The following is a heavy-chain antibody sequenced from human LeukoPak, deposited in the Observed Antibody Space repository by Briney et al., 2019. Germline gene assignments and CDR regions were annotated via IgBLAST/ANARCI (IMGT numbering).Heavy chain of an antibody. J-gene: IGHJ4*02. V-gene: IGHV4-34*01. D-gene: IGHD3-9*01. CDR3: ARAPGYYFDY. CDR2: INHSGST. CDR1: GGSFSGYY. Sequence: SETLSLTCAVYGGSFSGYYWSWIRQPPGKGVEWIGEINHSGSTNYNPSLKSRVTISVDTSKNQFSLKLSSVTAADTAVYYCARAPGYYFDYWGQGTLVTVSS.